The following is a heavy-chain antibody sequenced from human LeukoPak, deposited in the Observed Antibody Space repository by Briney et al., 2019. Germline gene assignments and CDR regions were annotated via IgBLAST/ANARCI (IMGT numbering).Heavy chain of an antibody. V-gene: IGHV3-48*03. CDR2: ISNSGKTI. D-gene: IGHD3-10*01. J-gene: IGHJ6*03. CDR1: GFTFTNYE. CDR3: AKDARGDYYYYMDV. Sequence: GGSLRLSCAASGFTFTNYEMNWVRQAPGKGLEWVSYISNSGKTIYYADSVKGRFTISRDNSKNTLYLQMNSLRAEDTAVYYCAKDARGDYYYYMDVWGKGTTVTVSS.